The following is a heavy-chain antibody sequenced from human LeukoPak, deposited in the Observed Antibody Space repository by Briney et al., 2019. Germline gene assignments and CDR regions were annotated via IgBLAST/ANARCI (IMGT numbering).Heavy chain of an antibody. CDR1: GFTVSSNY. D-gene: IGHD5-12*01. Sequence: GGSLRLSCAASGFTVSSNYMSWVRQAPGKGLEWVSVINSGGSTNYADSVKGRFTISRDNSKNTLYLQMNSLRAEDTAVYYCARGASRYYFDCWGQGTLVTVSS. CDR3: ARGASRYYFDC. V-gene: IGHV3-53*01. J-gene: IGHJ4*02. CDR2: INSGGST.